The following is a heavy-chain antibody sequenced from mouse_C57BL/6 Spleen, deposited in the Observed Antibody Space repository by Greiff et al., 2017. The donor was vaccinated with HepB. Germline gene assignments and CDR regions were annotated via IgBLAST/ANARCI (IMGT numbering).Heavy chain of an antibody. D-gene: IGHD1-1*01. J-gene: IGHJ4*01. CDR1: GYSFTGYF. V-gene: IGHV1-20*01. CDR2: INPYNGDT. CDR3: ARVGITTVVATENAMDY. Sequence: EVKLVESGPELVKPGDSVKISCKASGYSFTGYFMNWVMQSHGKSLEWIGRINPYNGDTFYNQKFKGKATLTVDKSSSTAHMELRSLTSEDSAVYYCARVGITTVVATENAMDYWGQGTSVTVSS.